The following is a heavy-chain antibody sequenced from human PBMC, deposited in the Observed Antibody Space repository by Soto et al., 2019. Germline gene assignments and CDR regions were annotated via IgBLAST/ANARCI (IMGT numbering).Heavy chain of an antibody. J-gene: IGHJ3*02. D-gene: IGHD2-15*01. Sequence: GGSLRLSCAASGFTFSNAWMSWVRQAPGKGLEWVGRIKSKTDGGTTDYAAPVKGRFTISRDDSKNTLYLQMNSLKTEDTAVYYCTTVAKPIVVVVAATPDAFDIWGQGTMVTVSS. CDR2: IKSKTDGGTT. CDR3: TTVAKPIVVVVAATPDAFDI. CDR1: GFTFSNAW. V-gene: IGHV3-15*01.